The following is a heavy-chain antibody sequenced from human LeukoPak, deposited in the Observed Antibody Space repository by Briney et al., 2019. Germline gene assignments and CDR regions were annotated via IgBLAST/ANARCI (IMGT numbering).Heavy chain of an antibody. Sequence: GGSLRLSCAASGFTFSDHYMDWVRQAPGKGLEWVGRTGNKANNYATQYAASVKGRFTISRDDSKNSLYLQMNSLETEDTAIYFCARMIGYCSRPDYYYMDVWGKGTTVTVSS. CDR3: ARMIGYCSRPDYYYMDV. CDR2: TGNKANNYAT. J-gene: IGHJ6*03. V-gene: IGHV3-72*01. CDR1: GFTFSDHY. D-gene: IGHD2-2*03.